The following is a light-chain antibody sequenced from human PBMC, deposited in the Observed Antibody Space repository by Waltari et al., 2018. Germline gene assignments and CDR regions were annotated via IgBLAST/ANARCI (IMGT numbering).Light chain of an antibody. CDR1: NSNIGRNS. CDR3: ATWDDSLNGWV. Sequence: QSVLTQPPSASVTPGQRVTISCSGRNSNIGRNSVNWYQQPPGTAPNLLIYTNNQRPSGVPDRFSGSKSGTSATLAIGGLRSADEADYYCATWDDSLNGWVFGGGTKLTVL. J-gene: IGLJ3*02. CDR2: TNN. V-gene: IGLV1-44*01.